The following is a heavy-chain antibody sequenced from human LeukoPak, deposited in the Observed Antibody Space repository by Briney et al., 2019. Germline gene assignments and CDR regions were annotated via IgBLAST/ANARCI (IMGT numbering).Heavy chain of an antibody. D-gene: IGHD3-22*01. CDR3: ARSLRYYYDSSGYYHPSYFDY. Sequence: GTLSLTCAVSGGSISSSNWWSWVRQAPGKGLEWVSVIYSGGSTYYADSVKGRFTISRDNSKNTLYLQMNSLRAEDTAVYYCARSLRYYYDSSGYYHPSYFDYWGQGTLVTVSS. CDR1: GGSISSSNW. V-gene: IGHV3-53*01. J-gene: IGHJ4*02. CDR2: IYSGGST.